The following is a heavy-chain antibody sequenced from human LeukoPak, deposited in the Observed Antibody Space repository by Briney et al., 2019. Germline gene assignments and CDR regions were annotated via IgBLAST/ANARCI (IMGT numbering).Heavy chain of an antibody. V-gene: IGHV3-7*01. CDR3: AIWTSGNY. CDR2: MDPSGSQK. J-gene: IGHJ4*02. D-gene: IGHD1-1*01. CDR1: GITFNWSW. Sequence: GALRLCCAASGITFNWSWMNWVRQAPGKGLEWVANMDPSGSQKRYVDSVKGRFTISKDNPGTSLYLDMYSLRAEDTAIYYCAIWTSGNYWGQGTLVTVSS.